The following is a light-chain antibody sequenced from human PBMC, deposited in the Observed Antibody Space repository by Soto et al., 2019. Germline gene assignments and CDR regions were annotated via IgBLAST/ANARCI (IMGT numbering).Light chain of an antibody. CDR2: SNN. CDR3: GAWDDSLNVLV. CDR1: SSNIGSKS. Sequence: QSVLTQPPSASGTPGQRVTISCSGSSSNIGSKSVQWYQQLPETAPKLLIYSNNQRPSGVPDRFSGSKSGTSASLAISGLQSEDEAHYYCGAWDDSLNVLVFGGGTKLTVL. V-gene: IGLV1-44*01. J-gene: IGLJ2*01.